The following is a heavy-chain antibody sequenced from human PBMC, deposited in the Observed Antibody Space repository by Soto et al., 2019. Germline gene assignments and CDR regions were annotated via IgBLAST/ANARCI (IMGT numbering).Heavy chain of an antibody. CDR1: GYTFTNYW. CDR2: IYPGDSDT. D-gene: IGHD3-10*01. CDR3: ARRSRGIRWVYYYGMDV. V-gene: IGHV5-51*01. Sequence: EVQLVQSGAEVKEPGESLKISCKGSGYTFTNYWIGWVRQMPGKGLEWMGIIYPGDSDTRYSPSFQGQVTISADKSISTAYLQWSSLKASDSAIYYCARRSRGIRWVYYYGMDVWGQGTTVTVSS. J-gene: IGHJ6*02.